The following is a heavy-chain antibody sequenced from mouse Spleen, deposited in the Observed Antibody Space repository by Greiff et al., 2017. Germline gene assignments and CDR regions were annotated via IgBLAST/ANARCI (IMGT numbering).Heavy chain of an antibody. CDR2: INPGSGGT. J-gene: IGHJ4*01. CDR1: GYAFTNYL. V-gene: IGHV1-54*01. CDR3: ARELRNYYAMDY. Sequence: QVQLQQSGAELVRPGTSVKVSCKASGYAFTNYLIEWVKQRPGQGLEWIGVINPGSGGTNYNEKFKGKATLTADKSSSTAYMQLSSLTSDDSAVYFCARELRNYYAMDYWGQGTSVPVSS. D-gene: IGHD1-1*01.